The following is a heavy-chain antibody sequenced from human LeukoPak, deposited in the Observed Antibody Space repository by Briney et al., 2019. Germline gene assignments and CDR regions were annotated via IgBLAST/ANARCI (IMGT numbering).Heavy chain of an antibody. D-gene: IGHD1-26*01. Sequence: GGSLRLSCAASGFTFSSYWMSWVRQAPGKGLEWVANIKQDGSEKYYVDSVKGRFTNSRDNAKNSLYLQMNSRTPQDTAVYYCTREESYYGFDYWGQGTLVTVSS. CDR1: GFTFSSYW. V-gene: IGHV3-7*01. CDR3: TREESYYGFDY. CDR2: IKQDGSEK. J-gene: IGHJ4*02.